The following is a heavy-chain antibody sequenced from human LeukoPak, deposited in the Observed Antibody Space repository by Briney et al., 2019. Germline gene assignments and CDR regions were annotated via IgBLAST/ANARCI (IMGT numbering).Heavy chain of an antibody. J-gene: IGHJ4*02. CDR1: GFTFSSYA. Sequence: GGSLRLSCAASGFTFSSYAMSWVRQAPGKGLEWVSLISGDGGNTYYPDSVKGRFTISRDNSKNTVYLQMNSLRAEDTALYYCAPDLRGSASSLDDWGQGTLVTVSS. D-gene: IGHD6-25*01. V-gene: IGHV3-23*01. CDR2: ISGDGGNT. CDR3: APDLRGSASSLDD.